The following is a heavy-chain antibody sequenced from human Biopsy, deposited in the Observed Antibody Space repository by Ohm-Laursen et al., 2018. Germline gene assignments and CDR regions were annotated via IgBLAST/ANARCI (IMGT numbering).Heavy chain of an antibody. Sequence: ASVKVSCKPSGYTFTDYFVHWVRQAPGQGLEWMGWIDTINGGTRSAQKFQGRVTMTRDTSISTTYMELRRLTSDDTAVFYCARELGDFWGGRQFDFWGQGTLVTVSS. D-gene: IGHD3-3*01. J-gene: IGHJ5*01. CDR2: IDTINGGT. CDR1: GYTFTDYF. CDR3: ARELGDFWGGRQFDF. V-gene: IGHV1-2*02.